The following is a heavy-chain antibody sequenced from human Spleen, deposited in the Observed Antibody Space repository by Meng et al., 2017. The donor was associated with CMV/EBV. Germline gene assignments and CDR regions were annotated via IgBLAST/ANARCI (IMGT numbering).Heavy chain of an antibody. CDR3: ARDRYSSSQFDP. CDR2: IYYSGST. V-gene: IGHV4-59*12. CDR1: GFTFSSYE. Sequence: ESLKISCAASGFTFSSYEMNWVRQAPGKGLEWIGYIYYSGSTNHNPSLKSRVTISVDTSKNQFSLKLSSVTAADTAVYYCARDRYSSSQFDPWGQGTLVTVSS. J-gene: IGHJ5*02. D-gene: IGHD6-13*01.